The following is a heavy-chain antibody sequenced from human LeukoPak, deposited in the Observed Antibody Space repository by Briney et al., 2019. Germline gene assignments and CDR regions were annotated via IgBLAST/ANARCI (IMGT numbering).Heavy chain of an antibody. CDR1: GFTFSSYA. J-gene: IGHJ4*02. CDR3: AEQVGDYDSSTYYYY. Sequence: GGSLRLSCAASGFTFSSYAMSWVRQAPGKGLEWVSDISGSGGTTYYADSVKGRFIISRDNSKNTLYLQMNSLRAEDTAVYYCAEQVGDYDSSTYYYYWDQGALVTVSS. CDR2: ISGSGGTT. D-gene: IGHD3-22*01. V-gene: IGHV3-23*01.